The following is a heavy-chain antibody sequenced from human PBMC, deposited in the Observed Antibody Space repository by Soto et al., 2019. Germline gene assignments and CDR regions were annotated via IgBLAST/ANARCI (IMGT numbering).Heavy chain of an antibody. CDR1: GFSLSTSGMC. D-gene: IGHD3-3*01. V-gene: IGHV2-70*01. Sequence: SGPTLVNPTQTLTLTCTFSGFSLSTSGMCVSWIRQPPGKALEWLAPIDWDDDKYYSTSLKTRLTISKDTSKNQVVLTMTNMDPVDTATYYCARMASLGGPRFWSGYSYGMDVWGQGTTVTVSS. J-gene: IGHJ6*02. CDR3: ARMASLGGPRFWSGYSYGMDV. CDR2: IDWDDDK.